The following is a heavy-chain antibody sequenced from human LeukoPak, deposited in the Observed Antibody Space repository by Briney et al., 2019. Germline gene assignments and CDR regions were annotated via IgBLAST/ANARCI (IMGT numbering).Heavy chain of an antibody. CDR2: INPNSGDT. CDR1: GYTFTGYY. J-gene: IGHJ5*02. D-gene: IGHD6-6*01. Sequence: GASVKVSFKASGYTFTGYYMHWVRQAPGQGLEWMGWINPNSGDTNYAQKFRGRVTMTRDTSISTAYMELSSLRSDDTAVYYCARRSTSSWSWFDPWGQGTLVTVSS. CDR3: ARRSTSSWSWFDP. V-gene: IGHV1-2*02.